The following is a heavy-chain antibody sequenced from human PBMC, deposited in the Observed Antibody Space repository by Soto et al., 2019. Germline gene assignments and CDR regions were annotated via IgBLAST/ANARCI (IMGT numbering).Heavy chain of an antibody. CDR2: INPNSGGT. CDR3: ARERAVAGSYYYYYYVMDV. D-gene: IGHD6-19*01. J-gene: IGHJ6*02. Sequence: QVQLVQSGAEVKKPGASVKVSCKASGYTFTGYYMHWVRQAPGQGLEWMGWINPNSGGTNYAQKFQGWVTMTRDTAISTAYMELSRLRSDDTAVYYCARERAVAGSYYYYYYVMDVWGQGTTVTVSS. CDR1: GYTFTGYY. V-gene: IGHV1-2*04.